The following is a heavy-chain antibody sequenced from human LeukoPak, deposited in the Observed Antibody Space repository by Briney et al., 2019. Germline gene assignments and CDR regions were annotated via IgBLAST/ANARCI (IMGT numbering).Heavy chain of an antibody. J-gene: IGHJ4*02. V-gene: IGHV4-39*07. CDR2: IYYSGST. CDR3: ARGPSGYPLFRY. D-gene: IGHD3-22*01. Sequence: PSETLSLTCTVSGGSISSSSYYWGWIRQPPGKGLEWIGSIYYSGSTYYNPSLKSRVTISVDTSKNQFSLKLSSVTAADTAVYYCARGPSGYPLFRYWGQGTLVTVSS. CDR1: GGSISSSSYY.